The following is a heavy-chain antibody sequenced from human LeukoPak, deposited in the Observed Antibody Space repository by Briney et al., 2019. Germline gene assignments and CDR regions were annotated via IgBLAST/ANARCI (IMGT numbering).Heavy chain of an antibody. CDR3: ARKGPPHSGSPSAFDI. D-gene: IGHD1-26*01. CDR1: GGTFSSYA. V-gene: IGHV1-69*06. Sequence: ASVKVSCKASGGTFSSYAISWVRQAPGQGLEWMGGIIPIFGKANYAQKFQGRVTITADKSTSTAYMELSSLRSEDTAVYYCARKGPPHSGSPSAFDIWGQGTMVTVSS. CDR2: IIPIFGKA. J-gene: IGHJ3*02.